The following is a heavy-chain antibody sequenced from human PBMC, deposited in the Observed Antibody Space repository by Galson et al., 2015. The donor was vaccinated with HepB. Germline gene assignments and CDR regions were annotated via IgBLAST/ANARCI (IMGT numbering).Heavy chain of an antibody. CDR3: AKSMLKYWDDAFDI. J-gene: IGHJ3*02. Sequence: SLRLSCAASGFSFDDYVMHWVRLAPGKGLEWGSGITWNSGNLGYADSVKGRFTISRDNAKNSLYLQMNSLRADDTALYYCAKSMLKYWDDAFDIWGHGAMVPVSS. V-gene: IGHV3-9*01. CDR1: GFSFDDYV. D-gene: IGHD2-8*01. CDR2: ITWNSGNL.